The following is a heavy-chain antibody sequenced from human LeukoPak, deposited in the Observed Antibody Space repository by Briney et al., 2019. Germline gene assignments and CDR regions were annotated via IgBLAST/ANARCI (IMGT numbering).Heavy chain of an antibody. D-gene: IGHD7-27*01. CDR3: AIVTGDPFDY. CDR2: ISYDGSNK. V-gene: IGHV3-30-3*01. J-gene: IGHJ4*02. Sequence: PGGSLRLSCAASGFTFSSYAMHWVRQAPGKGLEWVAVISYDGSNKYYADSVKGRFTISRDNSKNTLYLQMNSLRAEDTAVYYCAIVTGDPFDYWGQGTLVTVSS. CDR1: GFTFSSYA.